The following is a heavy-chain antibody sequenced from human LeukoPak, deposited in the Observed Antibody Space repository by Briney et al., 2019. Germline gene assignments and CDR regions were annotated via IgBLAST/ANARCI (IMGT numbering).Heavy chain of an antibody. D-gene: IGHD3-22*01. J-gene: IGHJ4*02. V-gene: IGHV1-2*02. CDR3: ARDSGSGYFTRY. Sequence: ASVKVSFKASGYTFTVYYMHWVRQAPGQGGEWMGWINPNSGGTNYTQKFQGRVTMTRDTSISTAYMELSRLRSDDTAVYYCARDSGSGYFTRYWGQGTLVTVSS. CDR1: GYTFTVYY. CDR2: INPNSGGT.